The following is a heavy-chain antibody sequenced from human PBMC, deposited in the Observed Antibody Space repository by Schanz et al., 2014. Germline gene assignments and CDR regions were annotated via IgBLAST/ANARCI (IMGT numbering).Heavy chain of an antibody. Sequence: EVQLLESGGCLVRPGGSLRLSCAASGFTFSNYAMSWVRQAPGKGLEWVSTISASGGSTYYADSVKGRFTISRDNSKNILYLQMNSLRAEDTAVYYCAKARRKSNCSGGRCFHYSYYGMDVWGQGTTVTVSS. V-gene: IGHV3-23*01. CDR3: AKARRKSNCSGGRCFHYSYYGMDV. J-gene: IGHJ6*02. CDR1: GFTFSNYA. CDR2: ISASGGST. D-gene: IGHD2-15*01.